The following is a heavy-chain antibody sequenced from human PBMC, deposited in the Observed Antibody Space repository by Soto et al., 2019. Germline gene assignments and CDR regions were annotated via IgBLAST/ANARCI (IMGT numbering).Heavy chain of an antibody. CDR2: IYYSGST. Sequence: SETLSLTCTVSGGSISSGDYYWSWIRQPPGKGLEWIGYIYYSGSTYYNPSLKSRVTISVDTSKNQFSLKLSSVTAADTAVYYCAGDTRRQLEASDYWVQGTLVSAS. CDR1: GGSISSGDYY. J-gene: IGHJ4*02. CDR3: AGDTRRQLEASDY. V-gene: IGHV4-30-4*01. D-gene: IGHD2-2*01.